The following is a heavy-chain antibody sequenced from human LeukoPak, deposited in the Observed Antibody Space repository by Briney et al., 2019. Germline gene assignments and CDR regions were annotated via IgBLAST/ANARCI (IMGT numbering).Heavy chain of an antibody. CDR2: ISAYNGNT. Sequence: ASVKVSCKASGYTFTSYGISWVRQAPGQGLEWMGWISAYNGNTNYAQKLQGRVTMTTDTSTSTAYMELRSLRSDDTAVYYCARGPYYDILTGPIRGWFDPWGRGTLVTVSS. D-gene: IGHD3-9*01. V-gene: IGHV1-18*01. J-gene: IGHJ5*02. CDR3: ARGPYYDILTGPIRGWFDP. CDR1: GYTFTSYG.